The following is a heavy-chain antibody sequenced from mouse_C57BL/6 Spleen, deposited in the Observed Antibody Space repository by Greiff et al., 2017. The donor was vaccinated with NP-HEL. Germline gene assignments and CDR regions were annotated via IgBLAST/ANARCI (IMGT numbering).Heavy chain of an antibody. Sequence: EVKLVESGGDLVKPGGSLKLSCAASGFTFSSYGMSWVRQTPDKRLEWVATISSGGSYTSYPDSVKGRFTISRANAKETLYLQVSSLKSEDTAMYYCARQGTATGYFDVWGTGTTVTVSS. J-gene: IGHJ1*03. CDR1: GFTFSSYG. CDR3: ARQGTATGYFDV. CDR2: ISSGGSYT. D-gene: IGHD1-2*01. V-gene: IGHV5-6*01.